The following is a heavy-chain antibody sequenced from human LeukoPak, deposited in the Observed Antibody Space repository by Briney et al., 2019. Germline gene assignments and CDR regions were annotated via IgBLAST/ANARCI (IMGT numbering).Heavy chain of an antibody. CDR2: IRYDGSNK. J-gene: IGHJ6*03. CDR3: AKDGGAYYYGSGGYYYYYYMDV. CDR1: GFTFSSYG. V-gene: IGHV3-30*02. D-gene: IGHD3-10*01. Sequence: GGSLRLSCAASGFTFSSYGMHWVRQAPGKGLEWVAFIRYDGSNKYYADSVKGRFTISGDNSKNTLYLQMNSLRAEDTAVYYCAKDGGAYYYGSGGYYYYYYMDVWGKGTTVTVSS.